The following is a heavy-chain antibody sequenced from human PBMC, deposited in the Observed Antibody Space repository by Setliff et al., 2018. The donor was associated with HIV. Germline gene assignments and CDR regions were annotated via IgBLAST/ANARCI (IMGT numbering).Heavy chain of an antibody. J-gene: IGHJ3*02. D-gene: IGHD3-22*01. Sequence: SETLSLTCTVSGGPISRYDWSWIRQPPGKGLEWIAYIFYRGSTNYHPSLKSRVTIAVGSSKNQVSLKLSSVTAADTAVYHCARADNYYYDSGAFKSGLDAFDIWGQGTMVTVSS. V-gene: IGHV4-59*08. CDR1: GGPISRYD. CDR2: IFYRGST. CDR3: ARADNYYYDSGAFKSGLDAFDI.